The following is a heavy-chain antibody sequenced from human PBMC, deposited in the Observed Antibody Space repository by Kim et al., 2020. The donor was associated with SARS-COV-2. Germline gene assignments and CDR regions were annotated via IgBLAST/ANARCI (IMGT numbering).Heavy chain of an antibody. V-gene: IGHV3-53*01. Sequence: YYADSVNGRFSVSSDNAKNTLYLQVNSLRAEYTAVYYGARGDWTKDFDIWGQGTMVTVSS. J-gene: IGHJ3*02. D-gene: IGHD1-1*01. CDR3: ARGDWTKDFDI.